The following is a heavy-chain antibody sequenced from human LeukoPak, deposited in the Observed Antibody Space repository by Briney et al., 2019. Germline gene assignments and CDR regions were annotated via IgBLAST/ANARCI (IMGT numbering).Heavy chain of an antibody. CDR1: GFTFSSCA. V-gene: IGHV3-30-3*01. J-gene: IGHJ4*02. CDR3: ARERTGWYFDY. CDR2: ISYDGSHK. Sequence: PGGPLRLSCAASGFTFSSCAMHGVRPAPGRGREWVAFISYDGSHKYSADSVKGRLTISRDNSKNTLFLQMNSLRAEDTAVYYCARERTGWYFDYWGQGTLVTVSS. D-gene: IGHD6-19*01.